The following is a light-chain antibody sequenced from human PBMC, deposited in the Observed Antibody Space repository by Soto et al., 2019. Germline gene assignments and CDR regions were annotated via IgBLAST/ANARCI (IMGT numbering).Light chain of an antibody. CDR3: QQYTYWPRT. Sequence: EIVMTQSPATLSVSPGERATLSCRASKSVGANLAWYQQKPGQAPRLLIYGASTRAAGISPRFSGGGSGTEFTLTISSLQSEDFGVYYCQQYTYWPRTFGQGTKVGIK. V-gene: IGKV3-15*01. CDR2: GAS. J-gene: IGKJ1*01. CDR1: KSVGAN.